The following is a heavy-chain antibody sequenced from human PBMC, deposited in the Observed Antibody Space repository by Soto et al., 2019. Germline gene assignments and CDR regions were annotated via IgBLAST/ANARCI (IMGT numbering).Heavy chain of an antibody. D-gene: IGHD6-25*01. J-gene: IGHJ5*02. V-gene: IGHV4-39*01. CDR2: IYFTGNT. CDR1: SPSITSSSHF. Sequence: SETLSLTCTVSSPSITSSSHFWGWVRQPPGKGLEWIGTIYFTGNTYYTPSLKSRLTMSIDTSKNECSLRLNSVTAADTAVYYCAGQTFTIAAASYGRSNWFDPWGPGTLVTVSS. CDR3: AGQTFTIAAASYGRSNWFDP.